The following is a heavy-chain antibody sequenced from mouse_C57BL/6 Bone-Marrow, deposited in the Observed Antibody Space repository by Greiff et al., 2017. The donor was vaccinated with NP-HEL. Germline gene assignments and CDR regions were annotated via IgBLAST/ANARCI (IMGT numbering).Heavy chain of an antibody. CDR3: ARNDGYYAFYAMDY. D-gene: IGHD2-3*01. Sequence: VQLKESGPGLVQPSQSLSITCTVSGFSLTSYGVHWVRQSPGKGLEWLGVIWSGGSTDYNAAFISRLSISKDNSKSQVFFKMNSLQADDTAIYYCARNDGYYAFYAMDYWGQGTSVTVSS. J-gene: IGHJ4*01. V-gene: IGHV2-2*01. CDR1: GFSLTSYG. CDR2: IWSGGST.